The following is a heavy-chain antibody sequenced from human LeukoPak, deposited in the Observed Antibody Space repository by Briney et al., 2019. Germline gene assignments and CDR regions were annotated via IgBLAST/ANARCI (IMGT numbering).Heavy chain of an antibody. CDR2: IYSGSST. Sequence: GGSLRLSCVASGLTIGSRYMSWVRQAPGKGLEWVSVIYSGSSTYYANSVKGRFTISRDNSKNTLYLQMNSLRAEDTAVYYCARGLYGDYVSLWFDPWGQGTLVTVSS. V-gene: IGHV3-53*01. CDR1: GLTIGSRY. J-gene: IGHJ5*02. CDR3: ARGLYGDYVSLWFDP. D-gene: IGHD4-17*01.